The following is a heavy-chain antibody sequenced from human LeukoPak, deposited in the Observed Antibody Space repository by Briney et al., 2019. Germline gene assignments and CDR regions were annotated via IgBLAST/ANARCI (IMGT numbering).Heavy chain of an antibody. V-gene: IGHV1-46*01. CDR1: GYTFTSYY. J-gene: IGHJ4*02. D-gene: IGHD2-15*01. CDR3: ARDHRVVVAAKYFDY. Sequence: ASVKVSCKASGYTFTSYYMHWVRQAPGQGLEWMGIINPSGGSTSYAQKFQGRVTMTRDMSTSTVYMALSSLRSEDTAVYYCARDHRVVVAAKYFDYWGQGTLVTVSS. CDR2: INPSGGST.